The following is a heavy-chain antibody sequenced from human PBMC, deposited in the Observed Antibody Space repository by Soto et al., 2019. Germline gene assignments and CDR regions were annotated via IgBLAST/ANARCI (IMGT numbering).Heavy chain of an antibody. J-gene: IGHJ4*02. CDR3: ACSGEEYGRHLTPDTDY. CDR1: GYIFTSYW. CDR2: IYPGDSDT. D-gene: IGHD2-8*02. Sequence: PGESRKISCKGSGYIFTSYWIGGWRQMPGKGLEWMGIIYPGDSDTRYSPSFQGQVTISADKSISTAYLQWSSLKASDTAMYYCACSGEEYGRHLTPDTDYWGQGPLATVSS. V-gene: IGHV5-51*01.